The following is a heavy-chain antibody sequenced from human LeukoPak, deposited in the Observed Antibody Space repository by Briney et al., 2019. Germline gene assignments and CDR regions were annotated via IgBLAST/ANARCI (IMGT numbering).Heavy chain of an antibody. Sequence: PSETLSLTCTVCGGSITSYYWSWIRQPAWKGLEWIGRIYTSGSTNYNPSLKSRVTFSADTSKNQLSLKLSSVTAADTAVYYCARVGVTSSYIFHYWGQGTLVTVSS. D-gene: IGHD3-16*01. J-gene: IGHJ4*02. CDR3: ARVGVTSSYIFHY. CDR1: GGSITSYY. CDR2: IYTSGST. V-gene: IGHV4-4*07.